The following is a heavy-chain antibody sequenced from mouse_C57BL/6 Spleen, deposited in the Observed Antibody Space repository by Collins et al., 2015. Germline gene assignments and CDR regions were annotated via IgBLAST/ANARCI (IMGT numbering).Heavy chain of an antibody. J-gene: IGHJ3*01. CDR3: ARWGYDYDGFAY. D-gene: IGHD2-4*01. V-gene: IGHV1-53*01. CDR1: SYW. Sequence: SYWMHWMKQRPGQGREWIGNINPSNGGTNYNEKFKRKTTLTVDKSSSTAYMQLSSLTSEDSAVYYCARWGYDYDGFAYWGQGTLVTVSA. CDR2: INPSNGGT.